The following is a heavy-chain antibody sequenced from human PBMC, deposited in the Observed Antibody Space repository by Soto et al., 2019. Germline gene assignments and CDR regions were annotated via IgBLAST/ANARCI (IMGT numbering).Heavy chain of an antibody. CDR1: GFTFSTYW. CDR2: IKQDGSET. Sequence: EVQLVESGGGLVQPGGSLRLSCAASGFTFSTYWMSWVRRAPGKGLEWVANIKQDGSETYYVDSVNGRFTGSRDNAKNALFLQMNSLGAEDTAIYYCCASWGGWFDPWGQGTLVTVSS. J-gene: IGHJ5*02. V-gene: IGHV3-7*01. CDR3: CASWGGWFDP. D-gene: IGHD3-10*01.